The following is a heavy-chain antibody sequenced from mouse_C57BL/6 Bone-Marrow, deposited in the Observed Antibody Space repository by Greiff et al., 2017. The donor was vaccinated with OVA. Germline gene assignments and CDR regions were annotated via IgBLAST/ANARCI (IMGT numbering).Heavy chain of an antibody. V-gene: IGHV14-4*01. Sequence: EVKLQQSGAELVRPGASVKLSCTASGFNIKDDYMHWVKQRPEQGLEWIGWIDPENGDTEYASKFQGKATITADTSSNTAYLQLSSLTSEDTAVYYCTTSITTVVARAYWGQGTLVTVSA. CDR2: IDPENGDT. J-gene: IGHJ3*01. D-gene: IGHD1-1*01. CDR1: GFNIKDDY. CDR3: TTSITTVVARAY.